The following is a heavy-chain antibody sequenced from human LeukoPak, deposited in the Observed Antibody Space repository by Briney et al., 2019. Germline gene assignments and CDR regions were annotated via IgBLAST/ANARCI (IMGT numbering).Heavy chain of an antibody. CDR3: ARNLRYCSSTSCSWGLYYYYYMDV. D-gene: IGHD2-2*01. CDR1: GGSFSGYY. V-gene: IGHV4-34*01. CDR2: INHSGST. Sequence: SETLSLTCAVYGGSFSGYYWSWIRQPPGKGLEWIGEINHSGSTNYNPFLKSRVTISVDTTKNQFSLKLSSVTAADTAVYYCARNLRYCSSTSCSWGLYYYYYMDVWGKGTTVTVSS. J-gene: IGHJ6*03.